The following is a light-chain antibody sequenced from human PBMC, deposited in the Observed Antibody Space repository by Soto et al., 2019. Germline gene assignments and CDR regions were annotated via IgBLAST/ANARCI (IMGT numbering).Light chain of an antibody. V-gene: IGLV3-21*04. J-gene: IGLJ2*01. CDR3: HVWDSDRDHPV. Sequence: SYELTQPPSVSVAPGKTATITCGGNNIGSKSVHWYQEKSGQAPVLVIYNEIDRPSGIPERFAGYNSGNTATLTISRVEAGDEADYYCHVWDSDRDHPVFGGGTKLTVL. CDR2: NEI. CDR1: NIGSKS.